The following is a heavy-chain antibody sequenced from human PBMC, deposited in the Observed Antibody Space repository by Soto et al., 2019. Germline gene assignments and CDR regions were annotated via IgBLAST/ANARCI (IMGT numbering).Heavy chain of an antibody. CDR3: ARTRGYYYDSSGYYCDAFDI. D-gene: IGHD3-22*01. J-gene: IGHJ3*02. CDR2: IYYSGST. CDR1: GGSVSSGSYY. Sequence: TSETLSLTCTVSGGSVSSGSYYWSWIRQPPGKGLEWIGYIYYSGSTNYNPSLKSRVTISVDTSKNQFSLKLSSVTAADTAVYYCARTRGYYYDSSGYYCDAFDIRGQGTTVTVSS. V-gene: IGHV4-61*01.